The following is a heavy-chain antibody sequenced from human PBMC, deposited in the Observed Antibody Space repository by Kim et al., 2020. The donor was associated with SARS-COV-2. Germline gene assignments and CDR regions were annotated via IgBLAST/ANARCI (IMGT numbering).Heavy chain of an antibody. Sequence: GESLKISCKGSGYSFTSYWIGWVRQMPGKGLEWMGIIYPGDSDTRYSPSFQGQVTISADKSISTAYLQWSSLKASDTAMYYCARGAYCGGDCYIPPYYYGMDVWGQGTTVTVSS. J-gene: IGHJ6*02. CDR2: IYPGDSDT. CDR3: ARGAYCGGDCYIPPYYYGMDV. CDR1: GYSFTSYW. D-gene: IGHD2-21*02. V-gene: IGHV5-51*01.